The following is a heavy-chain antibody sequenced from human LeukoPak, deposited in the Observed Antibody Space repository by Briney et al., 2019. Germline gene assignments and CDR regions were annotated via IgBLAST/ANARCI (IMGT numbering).Heavy chain of an antibody. V-gene: IGHV3-7*01. CDR3: ARDRGYSTFDY. CDR1: AFTFSSYW. J-gene: IGHJ4*02. CDR2: MKEDGGEV. D-gene: IGHD4-23*01. Sequence: GGSLRLSCEASAFTFSSYWMSWVRQAPGKGLEWVANMKEDGGEVNYVDSVKGRFTISRDNAKNSLFLQMNSLRVEDTAVYYCARDRGYSTFDYWGQGTLVTVSS.